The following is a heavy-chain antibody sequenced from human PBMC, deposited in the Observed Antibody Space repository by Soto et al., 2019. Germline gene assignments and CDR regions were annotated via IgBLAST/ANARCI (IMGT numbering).Heavy chain of an antibody. Sequence: GGSLRLSCAASGFTFSSYSMNWVRQAPGKGLEWVSYISSSSSTIYYADSVKGRFTISRDNAKNSLYLQMNSLRAEDTAVYYCAREWGARDIVVVVAATFGDDAFDIWGQGTMVTVSS. V-gene: IGHV3-48*01. J-gene: IGHJ3*02. CDR3: AREWGARDIVVVVAATFGDDAFDI. D-gene: IGHD2-15*01. CDR2: ISSSSSTI. CDR1: GFTFSSYS.